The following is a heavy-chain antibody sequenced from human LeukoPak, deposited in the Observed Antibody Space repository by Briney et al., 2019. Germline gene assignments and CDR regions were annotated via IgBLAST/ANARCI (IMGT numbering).Heavy chain of an antibody. V-gene: IGHV4-59*08. J-gene: IGHJ5*02. Sequence: SETLSLTCTVSGGSISSYYWSWIRQPPGKGLEWSGYIYYSGSTNYNPSLKSRVTISVDTSKNQFSLKLSSVTAADTAVYYCARHFSRIALFWFDPWGQGTLVTVSS. D-gene: IGHD6-13*01. CDR1: GGSISSYY. CDR3: ARHFSRIALFWFDP. CDR2: IYYSGST.